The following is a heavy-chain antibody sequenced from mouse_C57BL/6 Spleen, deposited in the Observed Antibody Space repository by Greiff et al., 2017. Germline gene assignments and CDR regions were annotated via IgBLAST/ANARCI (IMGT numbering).Heavy chain of an antibody. Sequence: QVQLQQPGAELVKPGASVKLSCKASGYTFTSYWMHWVKQRPGQGLEWIGMIHPNSGSTNYNEKFKSKATLTVDKSSSTAYMHLSRLTSEDSAVYYCARSYGSSLYFDYWGQGTTLTVSS. CDR2: IHPNSGST. CDR1: GYTFTSYW. V-gene: IGHV1-64*01. CDR3: ARSYGSSLYFDY. D-gene: IGHD1-1*01. J-gene: IGHJ2*01.